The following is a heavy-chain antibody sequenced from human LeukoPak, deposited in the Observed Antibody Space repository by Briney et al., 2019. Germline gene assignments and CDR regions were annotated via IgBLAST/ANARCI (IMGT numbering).Heavy chain of an antibody. Sequence: GGSLRLSCAASGFTFSTYWMHWVRQAPGKGLVCVSRINSDGTNTFYADSVKGRFTISRDNAKNTLYLQMNSLRAEDTAVYYCARVNRYSGSYSHFDYWGQGTLVTVSS. D-gene: IGHD1-26*01. CDR2: INSDGTNT. J-gene: IGHJ4*02. CDR1: GFTFSTYW. V-gene: IGHV3-74*01. CDR3: ARVNRYSGSYSHFDY.